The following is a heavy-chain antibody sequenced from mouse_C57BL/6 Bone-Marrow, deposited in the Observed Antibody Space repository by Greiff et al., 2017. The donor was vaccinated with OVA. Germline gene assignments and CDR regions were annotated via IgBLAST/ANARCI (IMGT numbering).Heavy chain of an antibody. CDR3: TITTVVATVDY. J-gene: IGHJ2*01. V-gene: IGHV1-5*01. CDR2: IYPGNSDT. Sequence: EVQLQQSGTVLARPGASVKMSCKTSGYTFTSYWMHWVKQRPGQGLEWIGAIYPGNSDTSYNQKFKGKAKLTAVTSASTAYMELSSLTNEDSAVYYCTITTVVATVDYWGQGTTLTVSS. CDR1: GYTFTSYW. D-gene: IGHD1-1*01.